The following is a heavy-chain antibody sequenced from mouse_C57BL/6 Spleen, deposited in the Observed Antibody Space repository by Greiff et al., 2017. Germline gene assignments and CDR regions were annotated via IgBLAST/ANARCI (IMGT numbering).Heavy chain of an antibody. J-gene: IGHJ2*01. CDR1: GYAFSSSW. Sequence: QVQLKQSGPELVKPGASVKISCKASGYAFSSSWMNWVKQRPGKGLEWIGRIYPGDGDTNYNGKFKGKATLTADKSSSTAYMQLSSLTSEDSAVYFCARDYGSSYDPYFDYWGQGTTLTVSS. CDR2: IYPGDGDT. V-gene: IGHV1-82*01. D-gene: IGHD1-1*01. CDR3: ARDYGSSYDPYFDY.